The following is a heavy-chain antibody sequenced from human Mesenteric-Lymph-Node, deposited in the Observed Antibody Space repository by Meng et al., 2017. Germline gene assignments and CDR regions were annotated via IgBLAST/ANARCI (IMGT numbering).Heavy chain of an antibody. D-gene: IGHD3-16*01. CDR3: ARDRGEGGFFDY. Sequence: LSLTCAASGFTVSSNYMNWVRQAPGKGLEWVSVVNRDTTTFYADSAKGRFTISRDESKNTVYLQMNSLRAEDTAVYYCARDRGEGGFFDYWGQGTLVTVSS. CDR1: GFTVSSNY. J-gene: IGHJ4*02. CDR2: VNRDTTT. V-gene: IGHV3-53*01.